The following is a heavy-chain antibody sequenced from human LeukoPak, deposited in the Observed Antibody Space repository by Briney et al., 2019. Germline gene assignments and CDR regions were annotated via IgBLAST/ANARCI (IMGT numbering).Heavy chain of an antibody. CDR2: INSDGSST. CDR1: EFTFSSYW. J-gene: IGHJ5*02. D-gene: IGHD4-17*01. V-gene: IGHV3-74*01. CDR3: ARGYGDWFDP. Sequence: GGSLRLSCAASEFTFSSYWMHWVRQAPGKGLVWVSRINSDGSSTSYADSVKGRFSISRENAKNTPYLQMNSLRAEDTAVYYCARGYGDWFDPWGQGTLVTVSS.